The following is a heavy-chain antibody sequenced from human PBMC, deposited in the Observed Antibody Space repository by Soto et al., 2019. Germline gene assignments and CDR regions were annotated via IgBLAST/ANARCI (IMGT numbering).Heavy chain of an antibody. D-gene: IGHD6-6*01. V-gene: IGHV3-43D*03. CDR1: GFTFDDYA. CDR2: ISWDGGST. CDR3: AGGGYSSSSGGWFDP. J-gene: IGHJ5*02. Sequence: GGSLRLSCAASGFTFDDYAMHWVRQAPGKGLEWVSLISWDGGSTYYADSVKGRFTISRDNSKNSLYLQMNSLRAEDTALCYCAGGGYSSSSGGWFDPWGQGTLVTVSS.